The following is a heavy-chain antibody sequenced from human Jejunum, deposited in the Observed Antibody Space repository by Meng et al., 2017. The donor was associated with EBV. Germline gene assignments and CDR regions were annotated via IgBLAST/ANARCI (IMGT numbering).Heavy chain of an antibody. J-gene: IGHJ4*02. CDR2: INHSGST. CDR1: RGSFSGYY. CDR3: ARVAFSYTTRSLDS. D-gene: IGHD3-16*02. Sequence: QVQLQQWGAGLLKPSGTLSLTCAVYRGSFSGYYWSWIRQHPGKGLEWIGEINHSGSTNYNPSLRSRVTISVETSKNQFSLRPNSVTAADTAVYYCARVAFSYTTRSLDSWGQGTLVTVSS. V-gene: IGHV4-34*02.